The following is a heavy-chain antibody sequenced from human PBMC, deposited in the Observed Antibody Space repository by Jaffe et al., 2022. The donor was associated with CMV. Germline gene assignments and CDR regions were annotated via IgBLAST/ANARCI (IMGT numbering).Heavy chain of an antibody. CDR2: IIPILGIA. CDR1: GGTFSSYA. CDR3: ARGGRYSPGKIYDYVWGSQSTTTYYYYYMDV. Sequence: QVQLVQSGAEVKKPGSSVKVSCKASGGTFSSYAISWVRQAPGQGLEWMGRIIPILGIANYAQKFQGRVTITADKSTSTAYMELSSLRSEDTAVYYCARGGRYSPGKIYDYVWGSQSTTTYYYYYMDVWGKGTTVTVSS. V-gene: IGHV1-69*09. D-gene: IGHD3-16*01. J-gene: IGHJ6*03.